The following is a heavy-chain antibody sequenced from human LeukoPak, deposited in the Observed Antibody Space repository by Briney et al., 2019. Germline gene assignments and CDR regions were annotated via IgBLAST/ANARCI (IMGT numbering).Heavy chain of an antibody. CDR2: IYSTGNT. D-gene: IGHD5-18*01. CDR3: ARGQLHYPDS. V-gene: IGHV4-59*01. J-gene: IGHJ4*02. Sequence: SETLSLTCTVSGGSMSSSYGSWVRQPPGQRLEWIAYIYSTGNTKYNPSLASRVTISLDMSKNQFSLTLRSVTAADTAIYYCARGQLHYPDSWGQGTLVTVSS. CDR1: GGSMSSSY.